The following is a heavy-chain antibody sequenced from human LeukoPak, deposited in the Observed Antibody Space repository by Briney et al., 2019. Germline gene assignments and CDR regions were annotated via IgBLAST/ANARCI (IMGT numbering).Heavy chain of an antibody. J-gene: IGHJ3*02. D-gene: IGHD2-2*01. Sequence: SGGSLRLSCAASGFTFSNYALHWVSQAPGKGLEWVSVISYDGSEKYYADSVKGRFTISRDNSKNTLYLQMNSLRTEDTAVYYCARGHSLYCSSINCPGPNAFDIWGQGTLVSVSS. CDR1: GFTFSNYA. V-gene: IGHV3-30-3*01. CDR2: ISYDGSEK. CDR3: ARGHSLYCSSINCPGPNAFDI.